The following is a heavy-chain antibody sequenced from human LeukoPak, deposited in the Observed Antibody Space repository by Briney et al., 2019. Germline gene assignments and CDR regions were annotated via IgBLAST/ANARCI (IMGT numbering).Heavy chain of an antibody. J-gene: IGHJ6*02. CDR3: ARDGYYYGMDV. V-gene: IGHV3-48*03. Sequence: GGSLRLSCAASGFTFSSYEMNWVRQAPGKGLEWVSYISSSGSTIYYADSVKGRFTISRDNAKNSLYLQMNSLRAEDTAVYYCARDGYYYGMDVWGQGTLVTVSS. CDR2: ISSSGSTI. CDR1: GFTFSSYE.